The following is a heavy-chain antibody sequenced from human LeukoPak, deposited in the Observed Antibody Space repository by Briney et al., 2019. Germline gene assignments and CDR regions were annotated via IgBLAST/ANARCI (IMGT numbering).Heavy chain of an antibody. Sequence: SETLSLTCTVSGGSITSYYWSWIQQPPGKGLEWVGYIYYTGSTNYNPSLKSRVTISVDTSKNQFSLKLSSVSAADTAVYYCARVVVAAGSNWFDSWGQGTLVTVSS. D-gene: IGHD2-15*01. V-gene: IGHV4-59*01. CDR2: IYYTGST. J-gene: IGHJ5*01. CDR3: ARVVVAAGSNWFDS. CDR1: GGSITSYY.